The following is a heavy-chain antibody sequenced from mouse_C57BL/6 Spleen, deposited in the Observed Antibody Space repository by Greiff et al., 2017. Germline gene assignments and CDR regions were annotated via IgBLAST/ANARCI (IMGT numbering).Heavy chain of an antibody. CDR3: ARYEDVYWYFDV. CDR1: GYAFTNYL. J-gene: IGHJ1*03. V-gene: IGHV1-54*01. Sequence: VQLQQSGAELVRPGTSVKVSCKASGYAFTNYLIEWVKQRPGQGLEWIGVINPGSGGTNYNEKFKGKATLTADKSSSTASMQRSSLTSEDSAVYFCARYEDVYWYFDVWGTGTTVTVSS. CDR2: INPGSGGT. D-gene: IGHD2-12*01.